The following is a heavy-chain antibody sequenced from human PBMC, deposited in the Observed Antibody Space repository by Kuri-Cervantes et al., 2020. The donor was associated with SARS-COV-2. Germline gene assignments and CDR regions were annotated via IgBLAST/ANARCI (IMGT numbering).Heavy chain of an antibody. CDR3: APRGGXSGFDY. J-gene: IGHJ4*02. V-gene: IGHV3-48*03. CDR1: GFTFSSYE. Sequence: GESLKIXCAASGFTFSSYEMNWVRXAPGKGLEWVSXISSSGSTIYYADSVKGRFTISRDNAKNSLYLQMNSLRAEDTAXYYCAPRGGXSGFDYWGQGTLVTVSS. CDR2: ISSSGSTI. D-gene: IGHD3-16*01.